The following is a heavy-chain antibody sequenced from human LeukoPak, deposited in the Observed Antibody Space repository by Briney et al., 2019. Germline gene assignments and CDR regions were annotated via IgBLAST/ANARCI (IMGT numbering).Heavy chain of an antibody. CDR1: GDFISTGPNN. J-gene: IGHJ5*02. CDR3: AREHSGHWYDP. Sequence: KPSETLSLTCTVSGDFISTGPNNWPWIPQPPGKGLEWIGYINYSGSAFYNPSLNSRVTISVDTSKNQFSLELSSVTAADTAVYYCAREHSGHWYDPWGQGTLVTVSS. CDR2: INYSGSA. D-gene: IGHD3-3*02. V-gene: IGHV4-31*03.